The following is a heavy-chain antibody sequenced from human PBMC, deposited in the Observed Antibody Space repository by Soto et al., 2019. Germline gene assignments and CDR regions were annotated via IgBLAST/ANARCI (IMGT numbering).Heavy chain of an antibody. CDR2: IYPGDSDT. CDR1: GYSFNSYW. J-gene: IGHJ4*02. V-gene: IGHV5-51*01. Sequence: PGESLKISCKGSGYSFNSYWISWVRQMPGKGLEWMGVIYPGDSDTRYSPSFQGQVTISADKSISTAYPQWSSLSASDTAIYYCARHGTGYSSSQGYWGQGTLVTVSS. D-gene: IGHD6-13*01. CDR3: ARHGTGYSSSQGY.